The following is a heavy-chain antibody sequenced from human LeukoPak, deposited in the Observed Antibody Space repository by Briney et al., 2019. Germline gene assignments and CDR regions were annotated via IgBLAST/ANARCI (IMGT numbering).Heavy chain of an antibody. J-gene: IGHJ6*03. V-gene: IGHV1-2*02. Sequence: GASVKVSCKASGYTFTSYGISWVRQAPGQGLEWLGWINPNTGGTKFAQKFQGRVTMTRDTSISTAYMALSRLRSDDTAVYYCARGGPVGPITYHYYYYYMDVWGKGTTVTVSS. CDR2: INPNTGGT. CDR3: ARGGPVGPITYHYYYYYMDV. D-gene: IGHD1-26*01. CDR1: GYTFTSYG.